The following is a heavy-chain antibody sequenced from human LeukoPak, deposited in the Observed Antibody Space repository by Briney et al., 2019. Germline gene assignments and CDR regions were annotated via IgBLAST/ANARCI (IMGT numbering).Heavy chain of an antibody. CDR3: ARRPPRDRYYDSSGSLDY. CDR1: GGSFSGYY. Sequence: PSETLSLTCAVYGGSFSGYYWSWIRQPPGKGLEWIGEINHSGSTNYNPSLKSRVTISVDTSKNQFSLKLSSVTAADTAVYYYARRPPRDRYYDSSGSLDYWGQGTLVTVSS. J-gene: IGHJ4*02. V-gene: IGHV4-34*01. CDR2: INHSGST. D-gene: IGHD3-22*01.